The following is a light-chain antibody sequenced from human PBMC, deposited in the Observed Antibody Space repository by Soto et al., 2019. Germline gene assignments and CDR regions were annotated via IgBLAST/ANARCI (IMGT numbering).Light chain of an antibody. CDR1: SSNIGAGYD. CDR2: GNS. Sequence: QSVLTQPPSVSGAPGQRVTISCTGSSSNIGAGYDVHWYQQLPGTAPKLLIYGNSNRPSGVPDRFSGSKSGTSASLAITGLQAEDEADYCCQSYDSSLRVNWVFGGGTKVTVL. J-gene: IGLJ3*02. CDR3: QSYDSSLRVNWV. V-gene: IGLV1-40*01.